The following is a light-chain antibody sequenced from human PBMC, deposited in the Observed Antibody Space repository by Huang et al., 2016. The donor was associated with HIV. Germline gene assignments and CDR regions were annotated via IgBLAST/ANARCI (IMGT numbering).Light chain of an antibody. CDR2: GAS. J-gene: IGKJ1*01. Sequence: EIVMTQSPATLSVSPGEKATLSCRASQSVSSNLAWYQQRPGQAPRLLIYGASTRATGISARFSGSGSGTEFTLTISSLRSEDFAVYYCQQYSNWPPVTFGQGTKVEMK. V-gene: IGKV3-15*01. CDR3: QQYSNWPPVT. CDR1: QSVSSN.